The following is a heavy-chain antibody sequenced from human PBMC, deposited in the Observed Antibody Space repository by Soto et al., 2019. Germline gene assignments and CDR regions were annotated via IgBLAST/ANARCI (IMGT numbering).Heavy chain of an antibody. CDR2: ISGSGGTT. J-gene: IGHJ4*02. CDR1: GFTLSSYA. D-gene: IGHD3-22*01. Sequence: EVQLLESGGGLVQPGGSLRLSCAASGFTLSSYAMSWVCQAPGKGLEWVSAISGSGGTTYYADSVKGRFTISRDTSKNTLYLQMNSLRAEDTAVYYCAKVERYYYDSSGYYSSPLFWGQGTLVTVSS. V-gene: IGHV3-23*01. CDR3: AKVERYYYDSSGYYSSPLF.